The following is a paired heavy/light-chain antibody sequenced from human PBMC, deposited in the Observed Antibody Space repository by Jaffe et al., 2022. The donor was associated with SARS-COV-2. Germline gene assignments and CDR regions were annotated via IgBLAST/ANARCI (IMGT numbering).Light chain of an antibody. CDR2: STY. CDR1: YSNIGSNS. CDR3: AAWDDSQNGHYV. Sequence: QSVLTQPPSASGAPGQRITISCSGSYSNIGSNSVNWYQQVPGTAPKLLIYSTYHRPSGVPARFSGSKSGASASLAIGGLQSEDEADYYCAAWDDSQNGHYVFGTGTTVTVL. J-gene: IGLJ1*01. V-gene: IGLV1-44*01.
Heavy chain of an antibody. J-gene: IGHJ6*03. CDR2: VNHSGGT. CDR1: GGSLSGHY. CDR3: ARGLLGYFYMDV. Sequence: QVQLQQWGAGLLKPSETLSLNCAVSGGSLSGHYGSWIRQTPGKGLEWIGDVNHSGGTNYNPSLKSRVTISTDRSKSQFSLKLSSVTAADTAVYYCARGLLGYFYMDVWGKGTTVIVSS. V-gene: IGHV4-34*02. D-gene: IGHD3-10*01.